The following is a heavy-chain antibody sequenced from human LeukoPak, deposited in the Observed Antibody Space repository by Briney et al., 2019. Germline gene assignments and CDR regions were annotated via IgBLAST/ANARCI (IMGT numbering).Heavy chain of an antibody. CDR3: ARGSLAYYGSGPAFDY. CDR1: GGSVSSGSYY. J-gene: IGHJ4*02. D-gene: IGHD3-10*01. CDR2: IYHSGST. V-gene: IGHV4-30-2*01. Sequence: SETLSLTCTVSGGSVSSGSYYWSWIRQPPGKGLEWIGYIYHSGSTYYNPSLKSRVTISVDRSKNQFSLKLSSVTAADTAVYYCARGSLAYYGSGPAFDYWGQGTLVTVSS.